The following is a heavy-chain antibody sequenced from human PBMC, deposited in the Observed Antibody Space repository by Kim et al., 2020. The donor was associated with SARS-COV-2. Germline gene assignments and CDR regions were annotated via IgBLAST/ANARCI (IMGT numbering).Heavy chain of an antibody. CDR1: GYTFTGYY. D-gene: IGHD3-22*01. CDR3: ARRASITMIVVVYNWFDP. V-gene: IGHV1-2*02. J-gene: IGHJ5*02. Sequence: ASVKVSCKASGYTFTGYYMHWVRQAPGQGLEWMGWINPNSGGTNYAQKFQGRVTMTRDTSISTAYMGLSRLGSDDTAVYYCARRASITMIVVVYNWFDPWGQGTLVTVSS. CDR2: INPNSGGT.